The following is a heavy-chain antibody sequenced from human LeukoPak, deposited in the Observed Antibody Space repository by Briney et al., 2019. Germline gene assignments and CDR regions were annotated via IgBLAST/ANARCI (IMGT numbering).Heavy chain of an antibody. V-gene: IGHV3-30*02. CDR1: GFTFSSYG. J-gene: IGHJ4*02. CDR2: IRYDGSNK. CDR3: AKQDIVVVPAAIGYFDY. Sequence: GGSLRLSCAASGFTFSSYGMHWVRQAPGKGLEWVAFIRYDGSNKYYADSVKGRFTISRDNSKNTLYLQMNSLRAEDTAVYYCAKQDIVVVPAAIGYFDYWGQGTLVTVSS. D-gene: IGHD2-2*02.